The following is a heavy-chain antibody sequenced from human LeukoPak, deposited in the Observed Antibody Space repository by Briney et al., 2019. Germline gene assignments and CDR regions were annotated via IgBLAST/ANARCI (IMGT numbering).Heavy chain of an antibody. CDR2: ISSSSSYI. D-gene: IGHD3-3*01. CDR1: GFTFSSYS. Sequence: GGSLRLSCAASGFTFSSYSMNWVRQAPGKGLEWVSSISSSSSYIYYADSVKGRFTISRDHAKNSLYLQMNSLRAEDTAVYYCARGRSGYYTRRWYFDLWGRGTLVTVSS. J-gene: IGHJ2*01. CDR3: ARGRSGYYTRRWYFDL. V-gene: IGHV3-21*01.